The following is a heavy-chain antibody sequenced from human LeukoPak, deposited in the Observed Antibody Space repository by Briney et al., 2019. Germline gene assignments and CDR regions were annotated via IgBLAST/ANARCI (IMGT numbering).Heavy chain of an antibody. J-gene: IGHJ2*01. CDR2: LSGNGGTT. CDR1: GFTFSSYD. CDR3: AKVTGYWYFDL. V-gene: IGHV3-23*01. D-gene: IGHD3-9*01. Sequence: PGGSLRLSCAASGFTFSSYDMSWVRQAPGKGLEWVLALSGNGGTTYADSVKGRFTISRDNFKNTLYMQMNSLRAEDTAVYYCAKVTGYWYFDLWGRGTLVTVSS.